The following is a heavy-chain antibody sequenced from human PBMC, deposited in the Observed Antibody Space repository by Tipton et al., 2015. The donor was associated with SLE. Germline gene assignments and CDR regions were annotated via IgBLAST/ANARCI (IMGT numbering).Heavy chain of an antibody. V-gene: IGHV4-39*07. D-gene: IGHD5-18*01. CDR3: ARLHGYSYGLNWFDP. Sequence: WVRQAPGKGLEWIGSIYYTGTTTYYNSFLKSRVTMSVDTSKNQFSLRLTSVIAADTAVYYCARLHGYSYGLNWFDPWGQGTLISVSS. CDR2: IYYTGTTT. J-gene: IGHJ5*02.